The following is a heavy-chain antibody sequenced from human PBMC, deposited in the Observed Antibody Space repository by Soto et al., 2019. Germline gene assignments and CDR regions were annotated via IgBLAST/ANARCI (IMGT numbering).Heavy chain of an antibody. D-gene: IGHD4-17*01. Sequence: QLPLQESGSGLVKPSQTLSLTCAVSGGSISSGGYSCNWIRQPPGKGLEWIGYIYHSGSTYYNPSLTSRVTISVDRSKNQFSLKLSSVTAADTAVYYCARGMTTVTTFDYWGQGTLVTVSS. CDR1: GGSISSGGYS. J-gene: IGHJ4*02. CDR2: IYHSGST. V-gene: IGHV4-30-2*01. CDR3: ARGMTTVTTFDY.